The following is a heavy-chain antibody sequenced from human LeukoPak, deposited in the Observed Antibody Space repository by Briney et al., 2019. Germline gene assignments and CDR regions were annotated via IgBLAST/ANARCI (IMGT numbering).Heavy chain of an antibody. CDR3: ARADMYSYDNWLDP. V-gene: IGHV3-74*01. Sequence: GGSLRLSCAASGFTFRSYWMHWVRQPPGKGLVWVSRINSDGSSTSYADSVKGRFTISRDNAKNTLYLQMNSLKAEDTAVYYCARADMYSYDNWLDPWGQGTLVTVSS. D-gene: IGHD5-18*01. CDR2: INSDGSST. J-gene: IGHJ5*02. CDR1: GFTFRSYW.